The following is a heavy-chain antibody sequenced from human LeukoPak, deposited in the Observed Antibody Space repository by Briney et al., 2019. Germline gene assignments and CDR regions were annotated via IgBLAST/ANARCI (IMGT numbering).Heavy chain of an antibody. CDR1: GGTFRSYA. J-gene: IGHJ3*02. V-gene: IGHV1-69*13. Sequence: SVTVSCKASGGTFRSYAISWVRQAPGQGLEWMGGIIPIFGTANYAQKFQGRVTITADESTSTAYMELSSLRSEDTAVYYCAARGIALFDIWGQGTMVTVSS. CDR3: AARGIALFDI. CDR2: IIPIFGTA. D-gene: IGHD6-13*01.